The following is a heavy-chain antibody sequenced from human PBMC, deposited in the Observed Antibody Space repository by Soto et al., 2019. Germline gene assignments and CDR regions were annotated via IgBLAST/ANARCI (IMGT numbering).Heavy chain of an antibody. Sequence: EVQLVESGGGLVRPGGSLRLSCAASGFSFSSYWMHWVRQVPGKGLVWVARMNEDGGTTDYADSVKGRITISRDNAKNTLYLQMNSLRVEDTAVYYCASDLSGRADVWGQGTTVSVSS. CDR3: ASDLSGRADV. D-gene: IGHD3-10*01. CDR2: MNEDGGTT. CDR1: GFSFSSYW. J-gene: IGHJ6*02. V-gene: IGHV3-74*02.